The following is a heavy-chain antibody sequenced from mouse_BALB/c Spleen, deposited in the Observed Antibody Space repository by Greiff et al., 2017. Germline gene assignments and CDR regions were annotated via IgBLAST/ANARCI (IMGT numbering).Heavy chain of an antibody. CDR2: IYPGDGDT. V-gene: IGHV1-87*01. J-gene: IGHJ2*01. CDR3: ARESYDGYYFDY. D-gene: IGHD2-3*01. Sequence: VQLQQSGAELARPGASVKLSCKASGYTFTSYWMQWVKQRPGQGLEWIGAIYPGDGDTRYTQKFKGKATLTADKSSSTAYMQLSSLASEDSAVYYCARESYDGYYFDYWGQGTTLTVSS. CDR1: GYTFTSYW.